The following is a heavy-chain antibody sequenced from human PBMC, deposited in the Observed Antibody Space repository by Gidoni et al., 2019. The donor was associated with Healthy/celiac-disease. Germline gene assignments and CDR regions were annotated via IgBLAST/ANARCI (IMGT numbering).Heavy chain of an antibody. CDR3: ARRPIAAAGYGMDV. D-gene: IGHD6-13*01. J-gene: IGHJ6*02. Sequence: EVQLVQSGAEEKKAGESRKIACKGSGYSFTSYWIGWVRQMPGKGLAWMGIIYPGDSDTRYSPSFHCQVTISADKSIRTAYLQWSSLKASDTAMYYCARRPIAAAGYGMDVWGQGTTVTVSS. CDR2: IYPGDSDT. V-gene: IGHV5-51*01. CDR1: GYSFTSYW.